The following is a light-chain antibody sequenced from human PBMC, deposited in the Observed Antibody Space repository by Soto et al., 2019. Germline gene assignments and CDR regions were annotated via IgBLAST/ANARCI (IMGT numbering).Light chain of an antibody. CDR2: GAS. Sequence: IVLTQSPGILSLSPGERATLSCRASQSVTSSYLAWYQQKPGQAPRLLIYGASTRATGISDRFSGSGSGTDFTLTISRLEPEDFATYYCQEHDNLPYTFGQGTKLEIK. CDR3: QEHDNLPYT. CDR1: QSVTSSY. J-gene: IGKJ2*01. V-gene: IGKV3-20*01.